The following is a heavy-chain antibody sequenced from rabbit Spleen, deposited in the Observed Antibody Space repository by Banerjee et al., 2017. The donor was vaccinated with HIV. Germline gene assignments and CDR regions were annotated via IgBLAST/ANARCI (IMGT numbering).Heavy chain of an antibody. CDR1: GFDFSSNA. J-gene: IGHJ4*01. D-gene: IGHD1-1*01. CDR3: ARDIGSGYFSDRLRL. Sequence: QEQLEESGGDLVKPGASLTLTCKASGFDFSSNAMCWVRQAPGKGPEWIACIYNGDGSTYYASWAKGRFTISKTSSTTVTLQMTSLTAADTATYFCARDIGSGYFSDRLRLWGPGTLVTVS. CDR2: IYNGDGST. V-gene: IGHV1S47*01.